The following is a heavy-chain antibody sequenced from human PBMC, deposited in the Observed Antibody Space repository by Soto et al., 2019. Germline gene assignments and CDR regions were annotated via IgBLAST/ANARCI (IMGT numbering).Heavy chain of an antibody. Sequence: AVKVSCKASGGPFRSFAISWVRQAPGQGLEWMGGIIPISGTPDYAQKFQGRVTITADESTSTVYMELSSLRSEDTAVYYCALGPLGYCSGGSCYYAAHWGQGTQVTVSS. J-gene: IGHJ4*02. CDR1: GGPFRSFA. CDR2: IIPISGTP. V-gene: IGHV1-69*13. CDR3: ALGPLGYCSGGSCYYAAH. D-gene: IGHD2-15*01.